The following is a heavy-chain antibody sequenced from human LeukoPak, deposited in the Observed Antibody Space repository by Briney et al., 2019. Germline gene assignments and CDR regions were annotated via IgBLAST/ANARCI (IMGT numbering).Heavy chain of an antibody. V-gene: IGHV4-30-4*08. D-gene: IGHD6-13*01. J-gene: IGHJ5*02. CDR3: ARADSSSWYANWFDP. CDR1: GGSISSGDYY. CDR2: IYYSGST. Sequence: SETLSLTCTVSGGSISSGDYYWSRIRQPPGKGLEWIGYIYYSGSTYYNPSLKSRVTISVDRSKNQFSLKLSSVTAADTAVYYCARADSSSWYANWFDPWGQGTLVTVSS.